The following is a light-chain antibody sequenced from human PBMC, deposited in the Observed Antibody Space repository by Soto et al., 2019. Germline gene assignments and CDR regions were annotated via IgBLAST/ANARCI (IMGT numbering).Light chain of an antibody. CDR1: QSISTY. Sequence: DIQMTQSPSSLSASVGDRVTITCRASQSISTYLNWYQQKPGQAPKLLIYAASSLQSGVPSRFSGSGSGTDFTLTISSLQPEDFATYSCQQNYITPYTFGQGTKLEIK. V-gene: IGKV1-39*01. CDR3: QQNYITPYT. J-gene: IGKJ2*01. CDR2: AAS.